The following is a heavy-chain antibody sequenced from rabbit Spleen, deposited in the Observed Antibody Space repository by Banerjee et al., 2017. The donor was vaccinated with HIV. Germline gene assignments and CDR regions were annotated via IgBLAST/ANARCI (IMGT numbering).Heavy chain of an antibody. CDR3: ARDDSSIGDYDYFGL. CDR1: GISFSNNDY. V-gene: IGHV1S40*01. D-gene: IGHD1-1*01. J-gene: IGHJ4*01. Sequence: QSLEESGGDLVKPGASLTLTCTASGISFSNNDYMCWVRQAPGKGLEWIACIYTGSSGSTYYASWAKGRFTISKTSSTTVTLQLNSLTAADTATYFCARDDSSIGDYDYFGLWGPGTLVTVS. CDR2: IYTGSSGST.